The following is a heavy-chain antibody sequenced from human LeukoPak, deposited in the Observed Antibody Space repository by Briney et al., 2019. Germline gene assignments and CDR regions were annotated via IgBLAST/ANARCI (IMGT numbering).Heavy chain of an antibody. J-gene: IGHJ4*02. D-gene: IGHD3-16*02. CDR2: ISGSGGST. CDR1: GFTFSSYA. V-gene: IGHV3-23*01. CDR3: AKVDTYDYVWGSYRYNGY. Sequence: GGSLRLSCAASGFTFSSYAMSWVRQAPGKGLVWVSAISGSGGSTYYADSVKGRFTISRDNSKNTLYLQMNSLRAEDTAVYYCAKVDTYDYVWGSYRYNGYWGQGTLVTVSS.